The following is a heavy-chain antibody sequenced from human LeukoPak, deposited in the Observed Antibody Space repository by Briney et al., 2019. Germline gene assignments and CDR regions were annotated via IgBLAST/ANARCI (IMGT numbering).Heavy chain of an antibody. Sequence: ASVKVSCKASGYTFTSYGISWVRQAPGQGLEWMGWISAYNGNTNYAQKLQGRVTMTTDTSTSTAYMELRSLRSDDTAVYYCARDLIWGARYYGFWSGPAYMDVWGKGTTVTVSS. J-gene: IGHJ6*03. D-gene: IGHD3-3*01. CDR2: ISAYNGNT. CDR1: GYTFTSYG. CDR3: ARDLIWGARYYGFWSGPAYMDV. V-gene: IGHV1-18*01.